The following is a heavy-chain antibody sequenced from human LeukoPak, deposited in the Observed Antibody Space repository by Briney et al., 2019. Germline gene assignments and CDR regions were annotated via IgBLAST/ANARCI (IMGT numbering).Heavy chain of an antibody. CDR1: GFTFSSDA. CDR2: ISGSGGRT. D-gene: IGHD2-21*02. CDR3: AKDQVVPAIFPDLNAFDI. Sequence: GGSLRLSCAASGFTFSSDAMSWVRQAPGKGLEWVSAISGSGGRTYYAASVKGPFPISRDNSKNTLYLPMNSLRAEDTAVYYCAKDQVVPAIFPDLNAFDIWGQGTMVTVSS. J-gene: IGHJ3*02. V-gene: IGHV3-23*01.